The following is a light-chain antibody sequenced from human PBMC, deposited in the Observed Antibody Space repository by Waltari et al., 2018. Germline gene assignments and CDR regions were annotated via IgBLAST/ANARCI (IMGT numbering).Light chain of an antibody. V-gene: IGLV2-14*03. J-gene: IGLJ2*01. CDR3: SSQSSNNVVL. CDR2: DVS. Sequence: PGQSITISCTGTSSDVGSYNSVSWYQDHPGQGPKVMIYDVSNRPSGVSARFPGSKSGNTASLTISGLQAEDEADYYCSSQSSNNVVLFGGGTKLTVL. CDR1: SSDVGSYNS.